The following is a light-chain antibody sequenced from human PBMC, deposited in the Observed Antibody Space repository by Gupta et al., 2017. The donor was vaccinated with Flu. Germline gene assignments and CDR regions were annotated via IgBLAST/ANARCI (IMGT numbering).Light chain of an antibody. CDR2: EGS. Sequence: DIVMTQTPLSLSVTPGQPASISCKSSQSLLHSDGKTNLYWFLQKPGHPPQLLIYEGSNRVSGVPDRFSGRGSGTDFTLKISRVEAEDVGVYYCRQRVQLPVTFGQGTPLDIK. CDR1: QSLLHSDGKTN. J-gene: IGKJ5*01. V-gene: IGKV2D-29*01. CDR3: RQRVQLPVT.